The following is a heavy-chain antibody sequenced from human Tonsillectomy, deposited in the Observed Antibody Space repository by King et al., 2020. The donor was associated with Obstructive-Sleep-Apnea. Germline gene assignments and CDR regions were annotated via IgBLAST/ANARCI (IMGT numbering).Heavy chain of an antibody. CDR2: SNHSGST. J-gene: IGHJ5*02. V-gene: IGHV4-34*01. D-gene: IGHD6-13*01. Sequence: VQLQQWGAGLLKPSETLSLTCAVYGGSFSGYYWSWILQPPGKGLEWVGESNHSGSTNYNPSLKSRVTISVDTSKNQFSLKLSSVTAAATAVYYCARGGTTSSWYNWFDPWGQGTLVTVSS. CDR1: GGSFSGYY. CDR3: ARGGTTSSWYNWFDP.